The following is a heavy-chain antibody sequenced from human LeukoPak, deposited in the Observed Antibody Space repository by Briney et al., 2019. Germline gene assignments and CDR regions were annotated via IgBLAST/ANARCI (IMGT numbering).Heavy chain of an antibody. D-gene: IGHD6-13*01. Sequence: ASVKVSCKASGYTFTGYYMHWVRQAPGQGLEWMGWIYPNSGGTTYAQKFQGRVTMTRDTSISTAYMELSRLRSDDTAVYYCARDLQQLVNNWFDPWGRGTLVTVSS. CDR1: GYTFTGYY. V-gene: IGHV1-2*02. CDR3: ARDLQQLVNNWFDP. J-gene: IGHJ5*02. CDR2: IYPNSGGT.